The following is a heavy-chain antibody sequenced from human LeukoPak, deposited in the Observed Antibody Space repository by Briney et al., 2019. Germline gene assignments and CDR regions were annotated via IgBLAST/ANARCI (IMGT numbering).Heavy chain of an antibody. CDR2: INHSGST. CDR3: ARGRLSYDFWSGYLYYFDY. CDR1: GGSISGYY. Sequence: SETLSLTCTVSGGSISGYYWSWIRQPPGKGLEWIGEINHSGSTNYNPSLKSRVTISVDTSKNQFSLKLSSVTAADTAVYYCARGRLSYDFWSGYLYYFDYWGQGTLVTVSS. J-gene: IGHJ4*02. V-gene: IGHV4-34*01. D-gene: IGHD3-3*01.